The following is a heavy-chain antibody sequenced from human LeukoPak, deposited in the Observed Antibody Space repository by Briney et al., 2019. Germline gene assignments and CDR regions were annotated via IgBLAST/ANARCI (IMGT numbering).Heavy chain of an antibody. CDR2: INNDGSNT. Sequence: GGSLRLSCAASGFTFSSYWMHWVRQAPGKGLVWVSRINNDGSNTTYADSVKGRFTISRDNDKNTLHLQMNSLRAEDTAVYFCARGAYYYDSSGYSGILDYWGQGTLITVSS. J-gene: IGHJ4*02. V-gene: IGHV3-74*01. CDR3: ARGAYYYDSSGYSGILDY. CDR1: GFTFSSYW. D-gene: IGHD3-22*01.